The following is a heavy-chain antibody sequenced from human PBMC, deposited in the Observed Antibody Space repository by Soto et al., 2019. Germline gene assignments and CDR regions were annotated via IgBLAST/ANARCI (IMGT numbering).Heavy chain of an antibody. CDR3: MIAARPPNYYYYGMDV. J-gene: IGHJ6*02. CDR1: GFTFSSYW. Sequence: GSLRLSCAASGFTFSSYWMHWVRQAPGKGLVWVSRINSDGSSTSYADSVKGRFTISRDNAKNTLYLQMNSLRAEDTAVYYCMIAARPPNYYYYGMDVWGQGTTVTVSS. V-gene: IGHV3-74*01. CDR2: INSDGSST. D-gene: IGHD6-6*01.